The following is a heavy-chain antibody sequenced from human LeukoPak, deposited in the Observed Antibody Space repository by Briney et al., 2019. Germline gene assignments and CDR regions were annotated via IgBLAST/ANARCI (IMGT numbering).Heavy chain of an antibody. CDR2: ISGSGGST. Sequence: GGSLRLSCAASGFTFSSYAMSWVRQAPGKGLEWVAAISGSGGSTYYADSVKGRFTITRDNAKNTLYLQMNSLRAEDTAVYYCAKDHRMWKYMGYGSGRNFDNWGQGTLVTVSS. J-gene: IGHJ4*02. V-gene: IGHV3-23*01. CDR3: AKDHRMWKYMGYGSGRNFDN. D-gene: IGHD3-10*01. CDR1: GFTFSSYA.